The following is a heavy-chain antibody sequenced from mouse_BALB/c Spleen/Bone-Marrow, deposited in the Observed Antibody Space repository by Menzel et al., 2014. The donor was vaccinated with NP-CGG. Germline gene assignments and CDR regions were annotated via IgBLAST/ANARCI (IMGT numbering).Heavy chain of an antibody. CDR2: IDPENGNT. CDR3: TNFGPFDY. Sequence: EVQLQQSGAELVRPGALVKLSCKASGFNIKNYYIHWVGQRPEQGLEWIGLIDPENGNTIFDPEFQGKASMTADTSSNTAYLQLSSLTSEDAAVYYCTNFGPFDYWGPGTTLTVSS. J-gene: IGHJ2*01. V-gene: IGHV14-1*02. CDR1: GFNIKNYY.